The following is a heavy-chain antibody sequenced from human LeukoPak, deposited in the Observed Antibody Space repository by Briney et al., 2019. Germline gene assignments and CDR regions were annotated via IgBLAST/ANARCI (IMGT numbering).Heavy chain of an antibody. D-gene: IGHD2-15*01. CDR1: GFTVSSNY. V-gene: IGHV3-53*04. CDR2: IYSGGST. J-gene: IGHJ4*01. Sequence: GGSLRLSCAASGFTVSSNYMSWVRQAPGKGLEWVSVIYSGGSTYYADSVKGRFTISRHNSRKTLYLQMNSLRAEDTAVYYCARVKYCSGGSCSGFDYWGHRTLVTVSS. CDR3: ARVKYCSGGSCSGFDY.